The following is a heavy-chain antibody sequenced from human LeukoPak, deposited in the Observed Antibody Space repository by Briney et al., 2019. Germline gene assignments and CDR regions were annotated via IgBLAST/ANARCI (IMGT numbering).Heavy chain of an antibody. D-gene: IGHD3-3*01. V-gene: IGHV4-59*11. J-gene: IGHJ5*02. CDR1: GGSISSHY. CDR2: IYYRGST. CDR3: ARVHTNYDFWSGYSAKLGWFDP. Sequence: SETLSLTCTVSGGSISSHYWSWIRQPPGKGLEWIGYIYYRGSTNYNPSLKSRVTISVDTSKNQFSLKLSSVTAAATAVYYCARVHTNYDFWSGYSAKLGWFDPWGQGTLVTVSS.